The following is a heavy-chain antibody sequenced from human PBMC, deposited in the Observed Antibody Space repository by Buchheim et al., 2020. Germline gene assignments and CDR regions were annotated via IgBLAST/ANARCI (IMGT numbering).Heavy chain of an antibody. CDR2: IYYSGST. D-gene: IGHD5-24*01. CDR1: GGSISSYY. CDR3: ARKMATYLYWFDP. Sequence: QVQLQESGPGLVKPSETLSLTCTVSGGSISSYYWSWIRQPPGKGLEWIGYIYYSGSTNYNPSLKSRVTISVDTSKNQFSLKLSSVTAADTAVYYCARKMATYLYWFDPWGQGTL. J-gene: IGHJ5*02. V-gene: IGHV4-59*01.